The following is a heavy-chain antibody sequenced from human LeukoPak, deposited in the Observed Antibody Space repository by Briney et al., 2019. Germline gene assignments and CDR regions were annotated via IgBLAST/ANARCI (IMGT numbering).Heavy chain of an antibody. CDR1: GGSISSYY. CDR2: IYYSGST. J-gene: IGHJ3*02. CDR3: ARSYDYVWGSYRPLAFDI. D-gene: IGHD3-16*02. V-gene: IGHV4-59*08. Sequence: WETLSLTCTVSGGSISSYYWSWIRQPPGKGLEWNGYIYYSGSTNYNPSLKSRVTISVDTSKNQFSLKLSSVTAADTAVYYCARSYDYVWGSYRPLAFDIWGQGTMVTVSS.